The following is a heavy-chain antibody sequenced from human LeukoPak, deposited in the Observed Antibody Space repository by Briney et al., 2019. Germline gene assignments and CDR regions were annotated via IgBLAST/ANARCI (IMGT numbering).Heavy chain of an antibody. CDR3: ARAIAAALIFDP. J-gene: IGHJ5*02. Sequence: SETLSLTCAVYGGSFSGYYWSWIRQPPGKGLEWIGEINHSGSTNYNPSLKSRVTISVDTSKNQFSLKLSSVTAADTAVYYCARAIAAALIFDPWGQGTLVTVSS. V-gene: IGHV4-34*01. D-gene: IGHD6-13*01. CDR2: INHSGST. CDR1: GGSFSGYY.